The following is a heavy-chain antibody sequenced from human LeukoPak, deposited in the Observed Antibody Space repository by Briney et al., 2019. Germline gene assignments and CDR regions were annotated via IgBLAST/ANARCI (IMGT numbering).Heavy chain of an antibody. Sequence: GASVKVSCKASGYTFTSYGVSWLRQAPGQGLEWMGWISAYNGNTNYAQKLQGRVTMTTDTSTSTAYMELRSLRSDDTAVYYCARDQLGYCSGGSCSRWLDPWGQGTLVTVSS. CDR3: ARDQLGYCSGGSCSRWLDP. CDR2: ISAYNGNT. D-gene: IGHD2-15*01. J-gene: IGHJ5*02. CDR1: GYTFTSYG. V-gene: IGHV1-18*01.